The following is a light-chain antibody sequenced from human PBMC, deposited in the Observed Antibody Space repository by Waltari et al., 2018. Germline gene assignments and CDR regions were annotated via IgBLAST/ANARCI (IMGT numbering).Light chain of an antibody. CDR1: SSDVGGYDY. J-gene: IGLJ1*01. V-gene: IGLV2-11*01. CDR2: HGS. Sequence: QSALTQPRSVSGSPGLSVTVSCTGTSSDVGGYDYVSWYQQHPAKAPKLMLCHGSTRPSGVPGRFSGSKAGNTASLTISGLQAEDEADYYCCSYAGSYTYVFGTGTKVTVL. CDR3: CSYAGSYTYV.